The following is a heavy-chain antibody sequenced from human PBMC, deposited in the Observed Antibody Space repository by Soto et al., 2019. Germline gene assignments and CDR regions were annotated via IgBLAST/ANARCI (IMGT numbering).Heavy chain of an antibody. D-gene: IGHD5-12*01. CDR3: ATVATNSYNWLDP. Sequence: EVQLVESGGTLVQPGGSLRLSCAASGFTFNTYWMHWVRQAPGKGLVWVSRINSDGTKTTYADSVKGRFTISRDNAKNTVYPQRNSLRAEDTAVYYCATVATNSYNWLDPWGQGTLVTVSS. CDR2: INSDGTKT. V-gene: IGHV3-74*01. CDR1: GFTFNTYW. J-gene: IGHJ5*02.